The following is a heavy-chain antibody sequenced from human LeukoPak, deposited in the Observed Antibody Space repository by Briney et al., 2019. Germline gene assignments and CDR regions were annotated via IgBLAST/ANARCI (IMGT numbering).Heavy chain of an antibody. CDR3: ASQNGDYDAFDI. D-gene: IGHD4-17*01. CDR2: ISYDGSNK. J-gene: IGHJ3*02. CDR1: GFTFSSYA. V-gene: IGHV3-30*04. Sequence: GGSLRLSCAASGFTFSSYAMHWVRQAPGKGLEWVAVISYDGSNKYYADSVKGRFTISRDNSKNTLYLQMNSLRAEDTAVYYCASQNGDYDAFDIWGQGTMVTVSS.